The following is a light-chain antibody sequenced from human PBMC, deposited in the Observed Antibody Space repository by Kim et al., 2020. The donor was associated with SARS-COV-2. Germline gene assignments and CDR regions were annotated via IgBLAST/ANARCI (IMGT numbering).Light chain of an antibody. CDR1: QSVSSTY. J-gene: IGKJ1*01. Sequence: SAGDRATLACRASQSVSSTYFSWDQQEPGQPTRLLIYGASDRAAGVPDRFSSSGSWTDFLLAISRLEPEDCAVYFCHQHGHSPWTFGQGTKVEIK. CDR3: HQHGHSPWT. V-gene: IGKV3-20*01. CDR2: GAS.